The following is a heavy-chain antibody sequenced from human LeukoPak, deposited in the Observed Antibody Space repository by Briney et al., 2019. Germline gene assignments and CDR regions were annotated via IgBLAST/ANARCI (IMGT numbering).Heavy chain of an antibody. V-gene: IGHV4-59*01. CDR1: DGSISNYY. J-gene: IGHJ4*02. CDR3: ARESRREVYRFDY. D-gene: IGHD5-24*01. Sequence: SGTLSLTCTVSDGSISNYYWSWIRQPPGKGLEWIGYVHYTGNTNYNPSLKSRLTISVDTSKNQFSLKLSSVTAADTAVYYCARESRREVYRFDYWGQGTLVTVSS. CDR2: VHYTGNT.